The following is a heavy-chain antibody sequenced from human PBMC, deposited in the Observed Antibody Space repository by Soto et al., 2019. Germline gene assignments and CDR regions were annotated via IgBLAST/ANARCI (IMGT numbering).Heavy chain of an antibody. CDR3: ARAQKYSSSSYGMDV. CDR1: GFTFSSYW. D-gene: IGHD6-6*01. V-gene: IGHV3-7*03. J-gene: IGHJ6*02. CDR2: IKQDGSEK. Sequence: PGGSLRLSCAASGFTFSSYWMSWVRQAPGKGLEWVANIKQDGSEKYYVDSVKGRFTISRDNAKNSLYLQMNSLRAEDTAVCYCARAQKYSSSSYGMDVWGQGTTVTVSS.